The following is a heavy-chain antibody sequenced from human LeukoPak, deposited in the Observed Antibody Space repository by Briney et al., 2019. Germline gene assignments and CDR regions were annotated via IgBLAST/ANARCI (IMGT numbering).Heavy chain of an antibody. CDR3: ARSPSITMIVVAGAFDI. V-gene: IGHV4-30-4*08. CDR2: IYYSGST. J-gene: IGHJ3*02. Sequence: PSETLSLTCAVYGGSFSGYYWSWIRQPPGKGLEWIGYIYYSGSTYYNPSLKSRVTISVDTSKNQFSLKLSSVTAADTAVYYCARSPSITMIVVAGAFDIWGQGTMVTVSS. D-gene: IGHD3-22*01. CDR1: GGSFSGYY.